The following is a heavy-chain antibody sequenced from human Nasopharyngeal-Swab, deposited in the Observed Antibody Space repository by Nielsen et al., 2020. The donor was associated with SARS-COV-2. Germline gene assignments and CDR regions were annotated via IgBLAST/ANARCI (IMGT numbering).Heavy chain of an antibody. J-gene: IGHJ4*02. Sequence: ESLKISCAASGFTFSSYAMSWVRQAPGKGLEWVSAISGSGGSTYYADSVKGRFTISRDNSKNTLYLQMNSLRAEDTAVYYCAKVRPDGSGSYTYYFDYWGQGTLVTVSS. V-gene: IGHV3-23*01. CDR3: AKVRPDGSGSYTYYFDY. D-gene: IGHD3-10*01. CDR2: ISGSGGST. CDR1: GFTFSSYA.